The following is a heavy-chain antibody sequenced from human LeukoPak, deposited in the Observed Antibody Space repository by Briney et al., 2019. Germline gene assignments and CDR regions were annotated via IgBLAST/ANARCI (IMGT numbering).Heavy chain of an antibody. CDR1: GYTFSDYY. Sequence: GGSLRLSCAASGYTFSDYYMNWIRQAPGQGLEWISYISGSTTYTNYADSVQGRFTISRDNAKNSLYLQMSSLRAEDTAVYYCVLSDSSGVEYFQHWGQGTLVTVSS. J-gene: IGHJ1*01. V-gene: IGHV3-11*06. CDR3: VLSDSSGVEYFQH. CDR2: ISGSTTYT. D-gene: IGHD3-22*01.